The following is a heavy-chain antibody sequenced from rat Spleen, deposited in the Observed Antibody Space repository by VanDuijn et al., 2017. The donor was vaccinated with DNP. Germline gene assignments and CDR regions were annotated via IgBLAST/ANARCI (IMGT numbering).Heavy chain of an antibody. J-gene: IGHJ2*01. D-gene: IGHD1-11*01. CDR2: ITSGGSS. CDR1: GFSFSHYW. V-gene: IGHV5-31*01. Sequence: EVQLVESGGDLVQPGRSLKLSCVASGFSFSHYWMTWIRQVPGKGLEWIASITSGGSSYYPDSVKGRFTISRDNAKNTLYLRMNSLRSEDTATYYCARRRGYYFDYWGQGVMVTVSS. CDR3: ARRRGYYFDY.